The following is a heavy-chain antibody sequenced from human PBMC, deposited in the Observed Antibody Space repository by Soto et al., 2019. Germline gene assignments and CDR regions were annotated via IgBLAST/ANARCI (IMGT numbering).Heavy chain of an antibody. CDR1: GYTFTNYG. Sequence: GASVKVSCKASGYTFTNYGFSWVRQAPGQGLEWMGWISGYNGNTKYAEKFQGRVTMTTDTSTSTAHMELRSLRSDDTAVYYCAREGQAPYYYYGMDVWRQGTAGTAP. CDR3: AREGQAPYYYYGMDV. CDR2: ISGYNGNT. J-gene: IGHJ6*02. V-gene: IGHV1-18*01.